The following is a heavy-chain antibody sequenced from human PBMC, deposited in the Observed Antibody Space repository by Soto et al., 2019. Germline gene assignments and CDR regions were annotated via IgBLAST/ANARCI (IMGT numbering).Heavy chain of an antibody. CDR3: ARTYGDYVSTCCDWFDP. CDR2: IYYSGST. Sequence: QVQLQESGPGLVKPSQTLSLTCTVSGGSIISGGYYWSWIRQHPGKGLEGIGYIYYSGSTYYYPSLKSRVTISVDTSKNQFSLKLSSVTAADTAVYYCARTYGDYVSTCCDWFDPWCQGTLVTVSS. CDR1: GGSIISGGYY. V-gene: IGHV4-31*03. J-gene: IGHJ5*02. D-gene: IGHD4-17*01.